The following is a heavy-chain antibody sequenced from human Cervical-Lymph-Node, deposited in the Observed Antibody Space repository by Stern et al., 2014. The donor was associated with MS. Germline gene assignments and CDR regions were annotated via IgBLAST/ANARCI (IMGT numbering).Heavy chain of an antibody. Sequence: QVQLVQSGTEVKKSGASVRVSGKASGYTFSIYYMHWVRQAPGQGLEWLGIINPSTGSTTYAQKFQDRVTMTNDTSTSTVYLEMSSLISEDTAVYYCARQNMVRGVTELDFWGQGTLVTVSS. J-gene: IGHJ4*02. D-gene: IGHD3-10*01. V-gene: IGHV1-46*01. CDR1: GYTFSIYY. CDR3: ARQNMVRGVTELDF. CDR2: INPSTGST.